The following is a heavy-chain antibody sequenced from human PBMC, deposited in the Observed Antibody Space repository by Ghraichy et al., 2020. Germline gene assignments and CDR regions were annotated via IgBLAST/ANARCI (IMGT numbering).Heavy chain of an antibody. D-gene: IGHD3-3*01. CDR2: ISSSSSYI. CDR3: ARERVYYDFWSGYSDAFDI. Sequence: GGSLRLSCAASGFTFSSYSMNWVRQAPGKGLEWVSSISSSSSYIYYADSVKGRFTISRDNAKNSLYLQMNSLRAEDTAVYYCARERVYYDFWSGYSDAFDIWGQGTMVTVSS. CDR1: GFTFSSYS. J-gene: IGHJ3*02. V-gene: IGHV3-21*01.